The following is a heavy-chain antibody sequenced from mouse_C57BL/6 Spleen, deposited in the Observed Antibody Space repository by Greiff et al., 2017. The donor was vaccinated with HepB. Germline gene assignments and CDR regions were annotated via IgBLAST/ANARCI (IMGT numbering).Heavy chain of an antibody. D-gene: IGHD2-10*02. V-gene: IGHV1-64*01. CDR2: IHPNSGST. J-gene: IGHJ1*03. CDR3: ARTPPSYWYFDV. CDR1: GYTFTSYW. Sequence: QVQLKQPGAELVKPGASVKLSCKASGYTFTSYWMHWVKQRPGQGLEWIGMIHPNSGSTNYNEKFKSKATLTVDKSSSTANMRLSSLTSEDSAVYYCARTPPSYWYFDVWGTGTTVTVSS.